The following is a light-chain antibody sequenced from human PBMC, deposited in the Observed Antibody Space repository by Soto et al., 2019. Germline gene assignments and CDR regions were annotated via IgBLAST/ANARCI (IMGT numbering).Light chain of an antibody. V-gene: IGKV4-1*01. CDR3: QQYYSTPGFT. Sequence: DIVMTQSPDSLAVSLGERATINCKPSQSVLYSSNNKNYLAWYQQKPGQPPKLLIYWASTRESGVPDRFSGSGSGTDFTRTISSLQAEDVAVYYCQQYYSTPGFTFGPGTKVDIK. CDR2: WAS. CDR1: QSVLYSSNNKNY. J-gene: IGKJ3*01.